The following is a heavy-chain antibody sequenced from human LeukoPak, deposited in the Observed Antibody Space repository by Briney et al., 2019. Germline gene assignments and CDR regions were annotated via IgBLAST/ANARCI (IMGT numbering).Heavy chain of an antibody. Sequence: GGSLRLSCAASGFTFSSYSMNWVRQAPGKGLEWVSSISSSSSSYIYYADSVKGRFTISRDNAKNSLFLQMNSLGAEDTAVYYCARCEWHYYHYYMDVWGKGTTVTVSS. V-gene: IGHV3-21*01. J-gene: IGHJ6*03. D-gene: IGHD3-3*01. CDR1: GFTFSSYS. CDR3: ARCEWHYYHYYMDV. CDR2: ISSSSSSYI.